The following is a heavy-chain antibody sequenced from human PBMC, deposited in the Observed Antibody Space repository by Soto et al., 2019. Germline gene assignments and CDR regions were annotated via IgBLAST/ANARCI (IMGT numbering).Heavy chain of an antibody. V-gene: IGHV3-23*01. D-gene: IGHD3-10*02. CDR3: AKEQLYIRGVIHNWFDP. J-gene: IGHJ5*02. CDR1: GLTFSSYA. Sequence: EVQLLESGGGLIQPGGSLRLSCAASGLTFSSYAMSWVRQAPGKGLEWVSAISGSGGSTYYADSVKGRFTISRDNSXTXXYLQMNSLRAEDTAVYYCAKEQLYIRGVIHNWFDPWGQGTLVTVSS. CDR2: ISGSGGST.